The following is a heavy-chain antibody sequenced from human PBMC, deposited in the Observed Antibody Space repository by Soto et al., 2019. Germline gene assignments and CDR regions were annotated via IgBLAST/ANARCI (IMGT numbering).Heavy chain of an antibody. CDR1: GDSITGSY. V-gene: IGHV4-59*01. CDR3: ARDMPYAAGSLAGCDY. J-gene: IGHJ4*02. CDR2: IYHSGTT. Sequence: ETLSLTCTVSGDSITGSYWSWIRQPPGKTLEWIGYIYHSGTTTYNPSLKSRVSISVDTSKNQFSLRLTSVIAADTAVYYCARDMPYAAGSLAGCDYWGQGILVTVSS. D-gene: IGHD1-26*01.